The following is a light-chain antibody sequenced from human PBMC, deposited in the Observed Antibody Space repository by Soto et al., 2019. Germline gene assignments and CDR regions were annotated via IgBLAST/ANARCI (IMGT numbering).Light chain of an antibody. CDR2: GAS. V-gene: IGKV3-20*01. CDR3: QQYGSSPPIT. J-gene: IGKJ5*01. Sequence: EIVLTQSPGTLSLSPGERATLSCRASQSVSRSYLAWYQQKPGQAPRLLIYGASSRATGIPDRFSGSGYGTDFTLTIIRLEPEDFAVYYCQQYGSSPPITFGQWTRREIK. CDR1: QSVSRSY.